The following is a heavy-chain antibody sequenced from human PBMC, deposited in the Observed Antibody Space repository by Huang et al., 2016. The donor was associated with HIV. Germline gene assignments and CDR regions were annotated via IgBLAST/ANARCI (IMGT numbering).Heavy chain of an antibody. CDR2: IYDSWST. CDR1: GGSISSSSYY. D-gene: IGHD6-19*01. Sequence: QLQLQESGPALVKPSETLSLTCTVSGGSISSSSYYWGWIRQPPGKGLEWIGSIYDSWSTYYNPSLKSRVTRSVDPSKNQFSLKLSSVTAADTAVYYCARRGNIAVTGRRETHFDYWGQGTLVTVSS. J-gene: IGHJ4*02. CDR3: ARRGNIAVTGRRETHFDY. V-gene: IGHV4-39*01.